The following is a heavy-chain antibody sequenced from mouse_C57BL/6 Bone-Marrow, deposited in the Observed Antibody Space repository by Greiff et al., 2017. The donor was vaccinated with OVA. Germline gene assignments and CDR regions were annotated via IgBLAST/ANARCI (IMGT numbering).Heavy chain of an antibody. Sequence: EVQRVESGGGLVQPGGSMKLSCAASGFTFSDAWMDWVRQSPEKGLEWVAEIRNKANNHATYYAESVKGRFTISRDDSKSSVYLQMNSLRAEDTGIYGCTAYYGSTYAMDYWGQGTSVTVSS. V-gene: IGHV6-6*01. CDR1: GFTFSDAW. D-gene: IGHD1-1*01. CDR3: TAYYGSTYAMDY. CDR2: IRNKANNHAT. J-gene: IGHJ4*01.